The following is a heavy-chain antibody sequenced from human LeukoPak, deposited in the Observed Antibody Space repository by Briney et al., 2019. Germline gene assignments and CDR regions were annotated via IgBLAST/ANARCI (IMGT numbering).Heavy chain of an antibody. CDR3: ARAPDSTGYYQKWFDS. CDR1: GFSLSNNFY. CDR2: IYHHENS. Sequence: PSETLSLTCAVSGFSLSNNFYWGWLRPPPPKELEWIASIYHHENSYINPSLKSRVPMSLDTSKNRFSLKLTSVTAADTARYSCARAPDSTGYYQKWFDSWGQGTRVTVSS. V-gene: IGHV4-38-2*01. J-gene: IGHJ5*01. D-gene: IGHD3-22*01.